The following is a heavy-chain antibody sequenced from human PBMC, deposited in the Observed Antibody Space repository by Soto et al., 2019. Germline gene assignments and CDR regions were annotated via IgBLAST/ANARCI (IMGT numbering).Heavy chain of an antibody. Sequence: EVQLVESGGGLIQPGGSLRLSCAASGFTVSSNYMSWVRQAPGQGLEWVSVIYSGGSTYYADSVTGRFTISRDNTKNPLYLQMNSLRAEDTAVYYWASRTVVAATRSDSWGQGTLVTVSA. J-gene: IGHJ4*02. CDR1: GFTVSSNY. CDR3: ASRTVVAATRSDS. D-gene: IGHD2-15*01. V-gene: IGHV3-53*01. CDR2: IYSGGST.